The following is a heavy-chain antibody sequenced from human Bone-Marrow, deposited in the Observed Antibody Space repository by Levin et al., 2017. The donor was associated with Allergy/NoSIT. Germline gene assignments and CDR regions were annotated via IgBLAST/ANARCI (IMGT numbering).Heavy chain of an antibody. CDR2: IYYSGSY. CDR3: ARNQVAGRYFDY. Sequence: SQTLSLTCTVSRDSIDNRAYYWNWIRQHPGKGLEWIGYIYYSGSYYNTPSLKTRVAISIDTSKNQFSLKLSSVTAADTAVYYCARNQVAGRYFDYWGQGTLVTVSS. J-gene: IGHJ4*02. CDR1: RDSIDNRAYY. D-gene: IGHD1-14*01. V-gene: IGHV4-31*03.